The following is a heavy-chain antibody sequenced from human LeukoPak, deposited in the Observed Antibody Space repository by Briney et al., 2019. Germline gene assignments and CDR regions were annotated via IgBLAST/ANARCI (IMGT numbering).Heavy chain of an antibody. D-gene: IGHD4-23*01. CDR1: GGSISSYY. Sequence: SETLSLTCTVSGGSISSYYWSWIRQPPGKGLEWIGYVYYSGTTNYIPSLKSRVIISVDTSKNQFSLKLSPVIAADTAVYYCARVGVDYSGNIIKYYFDYWGQGTLVTVSS. V-gene: IGHV4-59*01. CDR3: ARVGVDYSGNIIKYYFDY. J-gene: IGHJ4*02. CDR2: VYYSGTT.